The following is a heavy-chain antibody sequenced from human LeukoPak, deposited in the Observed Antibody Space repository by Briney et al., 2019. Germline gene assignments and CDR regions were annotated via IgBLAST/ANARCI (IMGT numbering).Heavy chain of an antibody. J-gene: IGHJ4*02. D-gene: IGHD6-19*01. CDR1: GFTFSGYA. V-gene: IGHV3-64*01. CDR2: ISTNGDST. Sequence: AGGSLRLPCAASGFTFSGYAMHWVRQAPGKGLEYVSAISTNGDSTYYANSVKGRFTISRDNSKNTLYLQMGSLRAEDMAVYYCARRGGYSSGWYVDYWGQGTLVTVSS. CDR3: ARRGGYSSGWYVDY.